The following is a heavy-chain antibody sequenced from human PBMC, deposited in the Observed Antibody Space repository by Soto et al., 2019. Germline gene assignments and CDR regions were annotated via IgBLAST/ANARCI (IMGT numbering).Heavy chain of an antibody. CDR1: GGSFSGYY. V-gene: IGHV4-34*01. Sequence: SETLSLTCAVYGGSFSGYYWSWIRQPPGKGLEWIGEINHSGSTDYNPSLKSRVTISFDASKNQISLQVRSATAADAAVYYCARDLKEYCSDGKCNWFDPWGQGTLVTVSS. D-gene: IGHD2-15*01. J-gene: IGHJ5*02. CDR2: INHSGST. CDR3: ARDLKEYCSDGKCNWFDP.